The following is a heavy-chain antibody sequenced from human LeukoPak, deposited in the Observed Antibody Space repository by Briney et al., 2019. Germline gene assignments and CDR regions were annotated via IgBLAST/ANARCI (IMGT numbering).Heavy chain of an antibody. D-gene: IGHD5/OR15-5a*01. CDR2: LNPNSGAT. J-gene: IGHJ4*02. V-gene: IGHV1-2*02. Sequence: ASVRVPCKASGYTFTIFYIHWVRQAPGHGLEWVGWLNPNSGATNYAQKFEGRVTMTRDTSISTAYLDLSSLGSDDTAVYYCARDRVSTIGDFDCWGQGTLVTVSS. CDR3: ARDRVSTIGDFDC. CDR1: GYTFTIFY.